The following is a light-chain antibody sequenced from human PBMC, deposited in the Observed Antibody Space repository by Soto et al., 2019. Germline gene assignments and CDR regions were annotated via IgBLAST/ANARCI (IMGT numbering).Light chain of an antibody. J-gene: IGKJ1*01. Sequence: DIQMTQSPSSLSAFVGDRVIITCRASQSITNNLNWYQQKAGKAPKLLIYGASSLQSGVPSRFSGSGSGTDFSLTISSLQPEGFATYYCQHSYSTPETFGQGTKVEIK. CDR1: QSITNN. CDR3: QHSYSTPET. V-gene: IGKV1-39*01. CDR2: GAS.